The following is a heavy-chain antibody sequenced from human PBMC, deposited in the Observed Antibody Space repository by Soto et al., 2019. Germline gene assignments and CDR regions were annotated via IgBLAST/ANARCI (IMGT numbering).Heavy chain of an antibody. Sequence: QVQLVQSGAEVKKPGSSVKVSCKTSGGTFSSYAISWVRQAPGQGLEWMGGIIPIFDTANYAQKFQGRVTITADESTSTAYMEPSSLRSEDTAVYYCARHHCISTSCYYYYYYSMDVWGQGTTVTVSS. CDR3: ARHHCISTSCYYYYYYSMDV. CDR1: GGTFSSYA. J-gene: IGHJ6*02. CDR2: IIPIFDTA. V-gene: IGHV1-69*12. D-gene: IGHD2-2*01.